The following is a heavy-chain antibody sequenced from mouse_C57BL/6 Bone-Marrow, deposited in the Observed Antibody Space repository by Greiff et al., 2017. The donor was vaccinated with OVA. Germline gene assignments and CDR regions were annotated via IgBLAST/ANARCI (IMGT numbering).Heavy chain of an antibody. CDR3: ARGEDYTY. CDR1: GYTFTSYW. Sequence: VKLVESGAELVKPGASVKMSCKASGYTFTSYWITWVKQRPGQGLEWIGDIYPGSGSTNYNEKFKSKATLTVDTSSSTAYMQLSSLTSEDSAVYYCARGEDYTYWGQGTLVTVSA. V-gene: IGHV1-55*01. D-gene: IGHD2-4*01. CDR2: IYPGSGST. J-gene: IGHJ3*01.